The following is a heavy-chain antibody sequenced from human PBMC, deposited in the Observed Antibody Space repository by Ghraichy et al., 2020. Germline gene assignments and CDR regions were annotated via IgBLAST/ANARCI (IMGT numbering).Heavy chain of an antibody. J-gene: IGHJ6*02. Sequence: ASVKVSCKASGYNFTSYDVNWVRQATGQGLEWMGWMNPNSGNTGYAQKFQGRVTITRNTSISTAYMELSSLRSEDTAVYYCARVRRPVPKTYGMDVWGQGTTVTVSS. CDR2: MNPNSGNT. D-gene: IGHD6-25*01. CDR1: GYNFTSYD. V-gene: IGHV1-8*03. CDR3: ARVRRPVPKTYGMDV.